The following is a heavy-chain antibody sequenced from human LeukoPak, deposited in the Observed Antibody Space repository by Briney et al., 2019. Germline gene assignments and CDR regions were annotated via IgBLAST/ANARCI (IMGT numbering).Heavy chain of an antibody. CDR2: IYHSGST. J-gene: IGHJ4*02. V-gene: IGHV4-30-2*01. Sequence: PSETLSLTCAVSGGSISSGGYSWSWIRQPPGKGLEWIGYIYHSGSTYYNPSLKSRVTISVDRSKNQFSLKLSSVTAADTAVYYCASEYSSSSGFVYWGQGTLVTVSS. CDR1: GGSISSGGYS. D-gene: IGHD6-6*01. CDR3: ASEYSSSSGFVY.